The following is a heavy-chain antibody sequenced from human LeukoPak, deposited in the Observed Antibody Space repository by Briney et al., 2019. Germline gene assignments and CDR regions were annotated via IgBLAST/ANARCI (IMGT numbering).Heavy chain of an antibody. CDR3: AGGRASNIVVVPAAIFDY. CDR2: IYYSGST. V-gene: IGHV4-59*08. D-gene: IGHD2-2*01. Sequence: SETLSLTCTVSGGSISSYYWSWIRQPPGKGLEWIGYIYYSGSTNYNPSLKSRVTISVDTSKNQFSLKLSSVTAADTAVYYCAGGRASNIVVVPAAIFDYWGQGTLVTVSS. CDR1: GGSISSYY. J-gene: IGHJ4*02.